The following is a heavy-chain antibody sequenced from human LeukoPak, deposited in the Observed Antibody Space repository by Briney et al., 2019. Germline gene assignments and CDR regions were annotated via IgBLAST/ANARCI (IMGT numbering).Heavy chain of an antibody. CDR1: GASISSSSSYY. CDR3: ARQSVGTASIYYFAY. V-gene: IGHV4-39*01. CDR2: IYYSGRT. D-gene: IGHD1-26*01. Sequence: SETLSLTCTVSGASISSSSSYYWGWIRQPPGKGLEWISSIYYSGRTHYTPFLKSRVSISVDTPKNQFSLKLDSVTAADTAVYYCARQSVGTASIYYFAYWGQGILVTVSS. J-gene: IGHJ4*02.